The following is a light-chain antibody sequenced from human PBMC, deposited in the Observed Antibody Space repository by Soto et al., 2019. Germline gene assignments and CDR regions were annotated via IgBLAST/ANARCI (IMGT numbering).Light chain of an antibody. Sequence: EIVMAQSPAPLPVSPGARAILSCRASQSVSSNLAWYQQKPGQAPRFLIYGASTRATGIPARFSGSGSGTEFTLTISSLQPDDFATYYCQQYDVYSPWMFGQGSKVDI. CDR1: QSVSSN. J-gene: IGKJ1*01. CDR3: QQYDVYSPWM. CDR2: GAS. V-gene: IGKV3-15*01.